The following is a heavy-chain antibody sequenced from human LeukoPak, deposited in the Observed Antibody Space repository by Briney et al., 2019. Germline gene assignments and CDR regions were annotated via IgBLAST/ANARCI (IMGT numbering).Heavy chain of an antibody. V-gene: IGHV4-4*07. CDR2: IYTSGST. D-gene: IGHD6-13*01. CDR3: ARVSTYSNSWGLNYYYMDV. CDR1: GGSISSYY. Sequence: SETLSLTCTVSGGSISSYYRSWIRQPAGKGLEWIGRIYTSGSTNHNPSLKSRVTISVVTSKNQFSLKLSSVTAADTAVYYCARVSTYSNSWGLNYYYMDVWGKGTTVTVSS. J-gene: IGHJ6*03.